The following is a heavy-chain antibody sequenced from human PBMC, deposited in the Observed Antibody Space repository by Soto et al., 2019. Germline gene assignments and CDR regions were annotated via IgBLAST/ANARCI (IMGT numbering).Heavy chain of an antibody. CDR2: ISGSGGST. Sequence: PGGSLRLSCAASGFTFSSYAMSWVRQAPGKGLEWVSAISGSGGSTYYADSVKGRFTISRDNSKNTLYLQMNSLRAEDTAVYYCAMVPWWVYADYYGMDVWGQGTTVTVSS. J-gene: IGHJ6*02. V-gene: IGHV3-23*01. CDR3: AMVPWWVYADYYGMDV. D-gene: IGHD2-8*01. CDR1: GFTFSSYA.